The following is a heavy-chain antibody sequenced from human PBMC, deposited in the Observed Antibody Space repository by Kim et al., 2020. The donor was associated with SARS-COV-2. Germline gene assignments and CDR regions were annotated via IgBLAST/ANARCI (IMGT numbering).Heavy chain of an antibody. V-gene: IGHV3-11*06. CDR2: ISSSSSYT. D-gene: IGHD3-22*01. CDR3: ARGTRGYPTSL. J-gene: IGHJ4*02. CDR1: GFTFSDYY. Sequence: GGSLRLSCAASGFTFSDYYMSWIRQAPGKGLEWVSYISSSSSYTNYADSVKGRFTISRDNAKNSLYLQMNSLRAEDTAVYYCARGTRGYPTSLWGQGTLVTVSS.